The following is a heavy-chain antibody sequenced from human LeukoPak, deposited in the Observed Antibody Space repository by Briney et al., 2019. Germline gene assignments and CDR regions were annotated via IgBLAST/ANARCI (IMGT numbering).Heavy chain of an antibody. Sequence: GGSLRLSCAASGFTFSSYAMSWVRQAPGKELEWVSSISGSGNRTYYADSVKGRFTISRDNSKNTLFLQMNSLRAEDTAVYYCAKNLYCGGGSCYPSALGMDVWGQGTTVTVSS. V-gene: IGHV3-23*01. J-gene: IGHJ6*02. CDR2: ISGSGNRT. CDR1: GFTFSSYA. D-gene: IGHD2-15*01. CDR3: AKNLYCGGGSCYPSALGMDV.